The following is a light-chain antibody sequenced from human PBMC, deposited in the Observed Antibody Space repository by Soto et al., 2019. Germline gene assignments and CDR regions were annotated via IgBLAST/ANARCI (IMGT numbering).Light chain of an antibody. CDR2: SAF. V-gene: IGKV1-17*01. Sequence: DIQMTQSPSSLSASVGDRVSITCRASQDITNRLDCYRQRPGRAPERLIYSAFSLQSGVLSRFSGSGSGTEFTLTINSLQPEDFATYYCLQYYNYPQTLGQGTKVEI. J-gene: IGKJ1*01. CDR1: QDITNR. CDR3: LQYYNYPQT.